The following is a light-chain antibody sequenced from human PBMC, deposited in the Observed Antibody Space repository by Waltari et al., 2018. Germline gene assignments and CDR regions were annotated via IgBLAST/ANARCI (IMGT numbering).Light chain of an antibody. Sequence: EVVLTQSPGALSVSPGESAPLSCRASRNVGASLAWSQQTPGQAPRLLVYDAKNRATDVPARFSGSGYGTQFTLTISSLQSEDFGVYYCHQYNYWPPAYTFGRGTRLEIK. J-gene: IGKJ2*01. V-gene: IGKV3-15*01. CDR1: RNVGAS. CDR3: HQYNYWPPAYT. CDR2: DAK.